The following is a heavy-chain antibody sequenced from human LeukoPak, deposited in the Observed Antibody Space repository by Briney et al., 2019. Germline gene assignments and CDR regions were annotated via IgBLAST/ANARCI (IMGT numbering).Heavy chain of an antibody. CDR2: IYYSGST. V-gene: IGHV4-59*01. D-gene: IGHD3-22*01. J-gene: IGHJ3*02. CDR3: ATYYYDGTGYYYRGFHI. CDR1: GGSISSYY. Sequence: SETLSLTCTVSGGSISSYYWNWIRQSPGKGLEWVGYIYYSGSTNYKPYLKSRVTMSVDTSKSQFSLELSSVTAADTAVYYCATYYYDGTGYYYRGFHIWGQGTMVSVSS.